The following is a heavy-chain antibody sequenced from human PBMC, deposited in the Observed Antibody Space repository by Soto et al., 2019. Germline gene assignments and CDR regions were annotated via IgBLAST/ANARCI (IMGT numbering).Heavy chain of an antibody. CDR1: GYTLTGYY. D-gene: IGHD1-1*01. CDR2: INPNSGGT. Sequence: ASVKVSCKASGYTLTGYYMHWVRQAPGQGLEWMGWINPNSGGTNYAQKFQGWVTMTRDTSISTAYMELSRLRSDDTAVYYCATSQERPLGAFDIWCQGTMVNVSS. CDR3: ATSQERPLGAFDI. J-gene: IGHJ3*02. V-gene: IGHV1-2*04.